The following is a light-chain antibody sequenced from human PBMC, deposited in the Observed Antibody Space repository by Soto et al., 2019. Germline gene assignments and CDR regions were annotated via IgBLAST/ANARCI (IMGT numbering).Light chain of an antibody. CDR2: GAS. CDR3: QQYNNWPET. J-gene: IGKJ1*01. V-gene: IGKV3-15*01. CDR1: QSVSGY. Sequence: EIVMTQSPATLSVSPGERATLSCRASQSVSGYLAWYQQKPGQAPRLLIYGASTRATGIPARFSGSGSGTEFTLTISSLQSEDFAVYYCQQYNNWPETFGQGTKVDIK.